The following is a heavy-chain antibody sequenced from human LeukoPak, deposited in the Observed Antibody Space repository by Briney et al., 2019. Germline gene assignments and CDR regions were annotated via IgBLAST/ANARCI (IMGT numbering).Heavy chain of an antibody. CDR1: GFTFSSYG. J-gene: IGHJ6*02. V-gene: IGHV3-33*01. CDR3: ARDIVVVPAVTSIYYYGMDV. CDR2: IWYDGSNK. D-gene: IGHD2-2*01. Sequence: GGSLRLSCAASGFTFSSYGMHWVRQAPGKGLEWVAVIWYDGSNKYYADSVKGRFTISRDNSKNTLYLQMNSLRAEDTAVYYCARDIVVVPAVTSIYYYGMDVWGQGTTVTVSS.